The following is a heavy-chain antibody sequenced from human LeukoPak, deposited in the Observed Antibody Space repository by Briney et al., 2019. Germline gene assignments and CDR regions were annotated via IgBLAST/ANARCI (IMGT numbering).Heavy chain of an antibody. CDR2: INPNSGGT. V-gene: IGHV1-2*02. D-gene: IGHD6-19*01. J-gene: IGHJ4*02. CDR1: GYTFTGYY. CDR3: ARPYSSGWYVLDY. Sequence: ASAKVSCKASGYTFTGYYMHWVRQAPGQGLEWMGWINPNSGGTNYAQKFQGRVTMTRDTSISTAYMELSRLRSDDTAVYYCARPYSSGWYVLDYWGQGTLATVSS.